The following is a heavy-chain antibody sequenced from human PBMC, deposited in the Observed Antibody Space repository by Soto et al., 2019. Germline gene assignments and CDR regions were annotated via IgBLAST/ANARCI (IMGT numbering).Heavy chain of an antibody. CDR1: GDSVSSNSAA. D-gene: IGHD1-7*01. Sequence: QSQTLSLTCAISGDSVSSNSAAWNWIRQSPSRGLEWLGRTYYRSKWYNDYAVSVKSRITINPDTSKNQFSLQLNSVTPEVTAVYYCARSTVITGTVPRYYYYYYGMDVWGQGTTVTVSS. CDR3: ARSTVITGTVPRYYYYYYGMDV. J-gene: IGHJ6*02. V-gene: IGHV6-1*01. CDR2: TYYRSKWYN.